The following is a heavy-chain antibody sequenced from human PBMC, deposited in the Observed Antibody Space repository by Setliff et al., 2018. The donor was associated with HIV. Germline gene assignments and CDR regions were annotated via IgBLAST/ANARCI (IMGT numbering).Heavy chain of an antibody. D-gene: IGHD6-6*01. CDR1: GGSFSGYF. V-gene: IGHV4-59*01. Sequence: TLSLTCAVYGGSFSGYFWSWIRQPPGKGPEWIGDIYTTGSTNYNPSLTSRVTISVDTSKNKFSLKMRSVTAADTAVYYCARVPPEYSSSSQAFDIWGQGTKVTVSS. CDR3: ARVPPEYSSSSQAFDI. CDR2: IYTTGST. J-gene: IGHJ3*02.